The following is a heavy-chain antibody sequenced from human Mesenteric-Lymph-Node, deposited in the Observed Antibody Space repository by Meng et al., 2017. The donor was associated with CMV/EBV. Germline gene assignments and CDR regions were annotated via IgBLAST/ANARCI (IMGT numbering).Heavy chain of an antibody. CDR1: GGSFSGYY. V-gene: IGHV4-34*01. Sequence: SETLSLTCTVYGGSFSGYYWSWIRQPPGKGLEWIGEINHSGSTNYNPSLKSRVTISVDTSKNQFSLKLSSVTAADTAVYYCARSGKYCSSTSCYYLDAFDIWAKGQWSPSPQ. D-gene: IGHD2-2*01. J-gene: IGHJ3*02. CDR2: INHSGST. CDR3: ARSGKYCSSTSCYYLDAFDI.